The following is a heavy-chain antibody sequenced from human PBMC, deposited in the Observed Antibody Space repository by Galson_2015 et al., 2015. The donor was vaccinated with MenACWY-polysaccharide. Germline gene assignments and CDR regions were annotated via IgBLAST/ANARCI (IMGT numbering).Heavy chain of an antibody. CDR2: ISGSGSPI. J-gene: IGHJ6*03. CDR3: ARYGFWSGYGYSYYLDV. Sequence: SLRLSCAASGFTFSDYHMSWIRQAPGKGLEWISYISGSGSPIYYADSVKGRFTVSRDNAKKSLYLQVNSLGVEDTAVYYCARYGFWSGYGYSYYLDVWGKGTTVTVSS. CDR1: GFTFSDYH. V-gene: IGHV3-11*01. D-gene: IGHD3-3*01.